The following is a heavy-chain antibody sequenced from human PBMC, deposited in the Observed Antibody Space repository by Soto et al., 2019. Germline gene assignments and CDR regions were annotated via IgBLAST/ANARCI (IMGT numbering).Heavy chain of an antibody. D-gene: IGHD3-10*01. CDR1: GHTLTEFS. CDR3: AKHLWFGESVFDP. J-gene: IGHJ5*02. V-gene: IGHV1-24*01. CDR2: FDPEGGEA. Sequence: ASVKVSCKXSGHTLTEFSIHWVRQAPGKGLEWMGGFDPEGGEAIYAQKWHGRVTVTEDTVTDTAYMELSGLRADDTAVYYCAKHLWFGESVFDPWGQGTLVTVSS.